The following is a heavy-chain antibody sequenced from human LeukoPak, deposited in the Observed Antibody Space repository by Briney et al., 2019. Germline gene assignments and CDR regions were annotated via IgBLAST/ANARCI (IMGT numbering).Heavy chain of an antibody. V-gene: IGHV4-61*05. CDR2: IYYSGST. Sequence: SETLSLTCTVSGGSISSSSYYWGWIRQPPGKGLEWIGYIYYSGSTNYNPSLKSRVTISVDTSKNQFSLKLSSVTAADTAVYYCARAIPSVTRFGVTPYYYYYYMDVWGKGTTVTVSS. CDR3: ARAIPSVTRFGVTPYYYYYYMDV. J-gene: IGHJ6*03. CDR1: GGSISSSSYY. D-gene: IGHD3-10*01.